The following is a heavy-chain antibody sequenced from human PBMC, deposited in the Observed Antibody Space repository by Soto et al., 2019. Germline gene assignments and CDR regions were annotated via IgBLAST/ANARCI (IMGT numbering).Heavy chain of an antibody. CDR3: ATPRYSYGYDLWFYFDY. CDR1: GGSFSTYR. J-gene: IGHJ4*02. V-gene: IGHV1-69*13. D-gene: IGHD5-18*01. Sequence: GPPVKVSCKASGGSFSTYRINWVRQAPGQGLEWLGAIIPIFPTPHYAQKFQGRVTMTADESTSTVYMELSSLRSEDTAVYYCATPRYSYGYDLWFYFDYWGQGTLVTVSS. CDR2: IIPIFPTP.